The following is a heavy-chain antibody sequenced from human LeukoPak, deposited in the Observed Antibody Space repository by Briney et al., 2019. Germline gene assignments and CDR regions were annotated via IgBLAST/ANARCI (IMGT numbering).Heavy chain of an antibody. V-gene: IGHV3-9*01. J-gene: IGHJ3*02. D-gene: IGHD3-10*01. Sequence: PGGSLRLSCAASGFTFSSYSMNWVRQAPGKGLEWVSGISWNSGSIGYADSVKGRFTISRDNAKNSLYLQMNSLRAEDTALYYCAKLTLGYYGSGSNGGAFDIWGQGTVVTVSS. CDR2: ISWNSGSI. CDR3: AKLTLGYYGSGSNGGAFDI. CDR1: GFTFSSYS.